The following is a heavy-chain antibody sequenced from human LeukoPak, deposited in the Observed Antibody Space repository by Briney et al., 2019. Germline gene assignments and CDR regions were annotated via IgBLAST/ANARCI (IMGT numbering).Heavy chain of an antibody. CDR2: ISGSGIST. CDR1: GFTFNIFA. CDR3: AKDQHGYDKPIDY. J-gene: IGHJ4*02. V-gene: IGHV3-23*01. D-gene: IGHD5-12*01. Sequence: GGSLRLSCAASGFTFNIFAMNWVRQASGGGLEWVSTISGSGISTYYADSVKGRFTISRDNSKNTLYLQINSLRDEDTAVYFCAKDQHGYDKPIDYWGQGTLVTVSS.